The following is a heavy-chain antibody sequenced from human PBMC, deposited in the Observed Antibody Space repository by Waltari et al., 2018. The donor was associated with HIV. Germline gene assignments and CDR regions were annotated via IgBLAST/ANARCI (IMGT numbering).Heavy chain of an antibody. CDR3: ARDGKEYDSSGYSDY. J-gene: IGHJ4*02. D-gene: IGHD3-22*01. Sequence: QVQLVQSGAEVKKPGSSVKVSCKASGGTFSSYALSWVSPSPGQGLEWMGGIIPIFGTANYAQKFQGRVTITADKSTSTAYMELSSLRSEDTAVYYCARDGKEYDSSGYSDYWGQGTLVTVSS. CDR2: IIPIFGTA. CDR1: GGTFSSYA. V-gene: IGHV1-69*06.